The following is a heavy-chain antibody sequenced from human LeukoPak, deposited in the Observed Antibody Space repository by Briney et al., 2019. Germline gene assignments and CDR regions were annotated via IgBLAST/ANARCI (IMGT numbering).Heavy chain of an antibody. CDR3: ARWRLSGSSKFYYYYMDV. D-gene: IGHD1-26*01. J-gene: IGHJ6*03. CDR2: INKDGSDK. CDR1: GFSFSNYR. V-gene: IGHV3-7*01. Sequence: PGGSPRLSCAASGFSFSNYRMSWVRQAPGKGLEWVAHINKDGSDKYYVDSVKGRFTISRDNAKNSLYLQMNSLRAEDTAVYYCARWRLSGSSKFYYYYMDVWGKGTTVTVSS.